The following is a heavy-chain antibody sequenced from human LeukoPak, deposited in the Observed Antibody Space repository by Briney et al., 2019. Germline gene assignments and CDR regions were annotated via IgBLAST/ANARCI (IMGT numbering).Heavy chain of an antibody. CDR1: GFTFSSYV. Sequence: PGRSLRLPCAASGFTFSSYVMHWVRQAPGKGLEWVAVIWYDGSNKYYADSVKGRFTISRDNSKNTLYLQMNSLRAEDTAVYYCARDRLSSGPDYWGQGTLVSVSS. CDR2: IWYDGSNK. J-gene: IGHJ4*02. V-gene: IGHV3-33*01. CDR3: ARDRLSSGPDY. D-gene: IGHD3-22*01.